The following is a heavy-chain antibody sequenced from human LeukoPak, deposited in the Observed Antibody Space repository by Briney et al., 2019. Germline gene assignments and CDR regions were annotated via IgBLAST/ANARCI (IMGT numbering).Heavy chain of an antibody. J-gene: IGHJ4*02. V-gene: IGHV3-23*01. Sequence: GGSLRLSCAASGLPFSNNVMTWVRQAPGRGLDWLSAISGGGGDTYYADSVKGRFTISRDNSKNILYLQMSSLTAEDTAVYYCAKTFPYGTTWFGFCDYWGQGALVTVSS. CDR3: AKTFPYGTTWFGFCDY. CDR2: ISGGGGDT. D-gene: IGHD3-10*01. CDR1: GLPFSNNV.